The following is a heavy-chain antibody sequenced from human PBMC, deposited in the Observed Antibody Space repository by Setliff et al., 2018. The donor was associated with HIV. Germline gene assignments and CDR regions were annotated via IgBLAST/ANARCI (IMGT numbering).Heavy chain of an antibody. D-gene: IGHD3-16*01. J-gene: IGHJ3*02. Sequence: GGSLRLSCAASGFSLSSYAMRWVRQAPGKGLEWVSGISGSGATTYYADSVKGRFTISRDNSKNTLYLQMNNLRAEDTAVYYCARSALGTRGAFDIWGQGTMVTVSS. CDR2: ISGSGATT. CDR3: ARSALGTRGAFDI. CDR1: GFSLSSYA. V-gene: IGHV3-23*01.